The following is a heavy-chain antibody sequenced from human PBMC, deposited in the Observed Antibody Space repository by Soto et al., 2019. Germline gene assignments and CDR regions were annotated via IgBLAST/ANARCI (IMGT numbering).Heavy chain of an antibody. D-gene: IGHD3-22*01. CDR1: GGTFSSYT. CDR2: IIPILGIA. V-gene: IGHV1-69*02. J-gene: IGHJ6*02. Sequence: QVQLVQSGAEVKKPGSSVKVSCKASGGTFSSYTISWVRQAPGQGLEWMGRIIPILGIANYAQKFQGRVTITADKSTSTAYMELSSLRSEDTAVYYCARVTHDSSGYYSIAELHYGMDVWGQGTTVTVSS. CDR3: ARVTHDSSGYYSIAELHYGMDV.